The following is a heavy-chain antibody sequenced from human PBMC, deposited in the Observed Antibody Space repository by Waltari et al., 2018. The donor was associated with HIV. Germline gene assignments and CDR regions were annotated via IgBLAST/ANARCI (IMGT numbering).Heavy chain of an antibody. CDR2: IKQDGSEK. D-gene: IGHD2-2*01. V-gene: IGHV3-7*01. CDR3: ARDKGYCSSTSCYSTYGYYYGMDV. Sequence: EVQLVESGGGLVQPGGSLRLSCAASGFPFSSYWMSWVRQAPGKGLEWVANIKQDGSEKYYVDSVKGRFTISRDNAKNSLYLQMNSLRAEDTAVYYCARDKGYCSSTSCYSTYGYYYGMDVWGQGTTVTVSS. J-gene: IGHJ6*02. CDR1: GFPFSSYW.